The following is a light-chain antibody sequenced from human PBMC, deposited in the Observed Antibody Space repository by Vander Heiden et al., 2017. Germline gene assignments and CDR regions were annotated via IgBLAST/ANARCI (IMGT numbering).Light chain of an antibody. CDR1: SSDVGGYNY. Sequence: QSALTQPASASGSPGQSSTIACTGTSSDVGGYNYVSWYQQHPGKAPKLMIYDVSNRPSGVSKRFSGSKSGNTASLTISGLQAEDEADYYCSSYTSSSTYVFGTGTKVTVL. V-gene: IGLV2-14*03. J-gene: IGLJ1*01. CDR3: SSYTSSSTYV. CDR2: DVS.